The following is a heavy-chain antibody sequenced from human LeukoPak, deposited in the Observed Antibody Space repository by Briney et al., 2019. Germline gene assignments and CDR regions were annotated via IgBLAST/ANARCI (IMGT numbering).Heavy chain of an antibody. D-gene: IGHD6-13*01. J-gene: IGHJ3*02. CDR2: ISGSGGST. CDR3: ARGGPRIGSSWSSRGAFDI. CDR1: GFTFSSYA. Sequence: GGSLRLSCAASGFTFSSYAMSWVRQAPGKGLEWVSAISGSGGSTYYADSVKGRFTISRDNSKNTLYLQMNSLRAEDTAVYYCARGGPRIGSSWSSRGAFDIWGQGTMVTVSS. V-gene: IGHV3-23*01.